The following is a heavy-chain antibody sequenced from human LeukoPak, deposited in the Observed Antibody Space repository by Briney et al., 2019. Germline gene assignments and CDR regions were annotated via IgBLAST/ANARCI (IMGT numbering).Heavy chain of an antibody. V-gene: IGHV4-59*12. CDR1: GGSISGYY. CDR2: IYHSGST. CDR3: ARGGEYYYGSGSSVNWSDP. D-gene: IGHD3-10*01. Sequence: SETLSLTCTVSGGSISGYYWSWIRQPPGKGLEWIGEIYHSGSTNYNPSLKSRVTMSVDKSKNQFSLKLSSVTAADTAVYYCARGGEYYYGSGSSVNWSDPWGQGTLVTVSS. J-gene: IGHJ5*02.